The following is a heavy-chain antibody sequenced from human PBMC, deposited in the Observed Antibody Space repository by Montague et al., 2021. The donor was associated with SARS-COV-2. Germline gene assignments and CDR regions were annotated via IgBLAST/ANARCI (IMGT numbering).Heavy chain of an antibody. D-gene: IGHD5-24*01. CDR2: IYYSGST. Sequence: SKTLSLTCTVSGGSISSYYWSWIRQPPGKGLEWIGYIYYSGSTNXXPSLKSRVTISVDTSKNQFSLKLSSVTAADTAVYYCARVFPRWLQFDPYFDYWGQGTLVTVSS. CDR3: ARVFPRWLQFDPYFDY. J-gene: IGHJ4*02. V-gene: IGHV4-59*01. CDR1: GGSISSYY.